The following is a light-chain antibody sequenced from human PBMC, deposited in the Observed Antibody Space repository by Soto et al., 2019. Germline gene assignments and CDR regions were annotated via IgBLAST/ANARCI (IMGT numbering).Light chain of an antibody. V-gene: IGKV1-5*01. J-gene: IGKJ1*01. CDR3: QQCHRYLT. CDR1: ESMSNC. Sequence: DIQVTQSPSSVSASVGDRVTITFRASESMSNCLAWYQQKPGKAPKLLISGASSLQSGVPSRFSGSASGTEFTLTISSLQPDDIATYYCQQCHRYLTFGQGTKVDIK. CDR2: GAS.